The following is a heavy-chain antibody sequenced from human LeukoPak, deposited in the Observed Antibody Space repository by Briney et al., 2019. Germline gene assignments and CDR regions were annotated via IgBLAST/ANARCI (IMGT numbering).Heavy chain of an antibody. V-gene: IGHV3-33*01. CDR3: ARDLVDYDFWSGLPPRSPFDY. CDR2: IRYDGSNK. Sequence: PGRSLRLSCAASGFTFSSYGMHWVRQAPGKGLEWVAFIRYDGSNKYYADSVKGRFTISRDNAKNSLYLQMNSLRAEDTAVYYCARDLVDYDFWSGLPPRSPFDYWGQGTLVTVSS. J-gene: IGHJ4*02. D-gene: IGHD3-3*01. CDR1: GFTFSSYG.